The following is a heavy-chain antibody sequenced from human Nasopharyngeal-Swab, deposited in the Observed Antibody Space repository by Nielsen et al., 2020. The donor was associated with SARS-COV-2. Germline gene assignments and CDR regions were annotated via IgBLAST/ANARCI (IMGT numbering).Heavy chain of an antibody. CDR1: GFTFSNAW. V-gene: IGHV3-15*01. D-gene: IGHD3-22*01. CDR3: TTALNPLYYYDSSGYYSPGAEYFQH. CDR2: IKSKTDGGTT. J-gene: IGHJ1*01. Sequence: GGSLRLSCAASGFTFSNAWMSWVRQAPGKGLEWVGRIKSKTDGGTTDYAAPVKGRFTISRDDSKNTLYLQMNSLKTEGTAVYYCTTALNPLYYYDSSGYYSPGAEYFQHWGQGTLVTVSS.